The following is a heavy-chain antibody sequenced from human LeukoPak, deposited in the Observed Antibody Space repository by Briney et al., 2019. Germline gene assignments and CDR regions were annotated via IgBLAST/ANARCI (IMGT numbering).Heavy chain of an antibody. D-gene: IGHD6-19*01. J-gene: IGHJ4*02. CDR2: ISRNGAHP. CDR3: TTPGDSGWYNH. V-gene: IGHV3-23*01. Sequence: GGSLRLSCAASGFTFSSYSMNWVRQAPGKGLEWVSVISRNGAHPYYIDSVRDRFTVSRDNSKNIMYLQMNSLRAEDAALYYCTTPGDSGWYNHWGQGTLVTVSS. CDR1: GFTFSSYS.